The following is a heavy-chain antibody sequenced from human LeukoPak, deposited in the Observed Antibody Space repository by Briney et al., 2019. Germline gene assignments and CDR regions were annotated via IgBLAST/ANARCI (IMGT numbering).Heavy chain of an antibody. Sequence: PGGSLRLSCAASGFTFSGYAMSWVRQAPGKGLEWVSAISGSGGSTYYADSVKGRFTISRDNSKNTLYLQMNSLRAEDTAVYYCAKDRTAYCGGDCYSDYWGQGTLVTVSS. CDR1: GFTFSGYA. V-gene: IGHV3-23*01. J-gene: IGHJ4*02. CDR3: AKDRTAYCGGDCYSDY. CDR2: ISGSGGST. D-gene: IGHD2-21*01.